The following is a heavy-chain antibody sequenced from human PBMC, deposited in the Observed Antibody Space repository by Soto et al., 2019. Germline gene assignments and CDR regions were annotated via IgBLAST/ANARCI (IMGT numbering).Heavy chain of an antibody. D-gene: IGHD1-26*01. Sequence: EVHLVESGGGLVQTGGSLRLSCAIFESTVSRDWMNWVRQAPGKGLEWVAHINQDGSEKYYVDSVKGRFTISRDNAKKSLYLQMNGVSPADTAMYYCSGGVGDAFWGQGTLVTVSS. J-gene: IGHJ4*02. V-gene: IGHV3-7*04. CDR1: ESTVSRDW. CDR2: INQDGSEK. CDR3: SGGVGDAF.